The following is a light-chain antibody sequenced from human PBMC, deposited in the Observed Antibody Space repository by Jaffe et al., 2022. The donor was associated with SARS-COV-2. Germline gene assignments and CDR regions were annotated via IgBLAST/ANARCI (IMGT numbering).Light chain of an antibody. V-gene: IGLV1-40*01. Sequence: QSVLTQPPSVSGAPGQRVTISCAGSNSNIGAGLDVHWYQQLPGTVPRLLIYNNNNRPSGVPDRFSGSKSGTSASLAITGLQPEDEADYYCQSFDNSLSGHVVLGGGTRLTVL. CDR3: QSFDNSLSGHVV. CDR2: NNN. J-gene: IGLJ2*01. CDR1: NSNIGAGLD.